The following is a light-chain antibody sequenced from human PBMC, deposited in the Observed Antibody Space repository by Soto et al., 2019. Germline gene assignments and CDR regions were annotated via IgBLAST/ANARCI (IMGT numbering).Light chain of an antibody. CDR2: SDN. V-gene: IGLV1-44*01. CDR1: SSNIGGHT. Sequence: QAVVTQPPSASGAPGQRVTISCSGSSSNIGGHTVNWYQQLPGTAPKLLIYSDNQRPSGVPDRFSGSKSGTSASLAISGLQSEDEADYYCAAWDDSLNGRLFGGGTKLTVL. J-gene: IGLJ2*01. CDR3: AAWDDSLNGRL.